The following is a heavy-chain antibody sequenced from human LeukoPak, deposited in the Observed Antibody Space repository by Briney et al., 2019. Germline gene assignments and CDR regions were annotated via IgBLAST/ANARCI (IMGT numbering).Heavy chain of an antibody. CDR1: GGSVSGYY. CDR3: ARHLVYYDILTGYYPDAFDI. CDR2: IYSSGST. D-gene: IGHD3-9*01. J-gene: IGHJ3*02. Sequence: SETLSLTCTVSGGSVSGYYWNWIRQPPGKGLEWIGYIYSSGSTDYNPSLKSRVTISADTSKNQFSLKLSSVTAADTAVYYCARHLVYYDILTGYYPDAFDIWGQGTMVTVSS. V-gene: IGHV4-59*08.